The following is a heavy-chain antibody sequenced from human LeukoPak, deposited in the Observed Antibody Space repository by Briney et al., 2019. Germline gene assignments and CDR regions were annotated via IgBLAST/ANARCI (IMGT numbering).Heavy chain of an antibody. D-gene: IGHD5-12*01. J-gene: IGHJ4*02. CDR2: IKQDGSER. Sequence: PGGSLRLSCAASGFSMSGYWMSWVRQAPGKGLEWVANIKQDGSERHYADSVKGRFTISRDNAQNSLYLQMNSLRAEETAVYYCARVFGAYDSIDCWGQGTLVTV. CDR3: ARVFGAYDSIDC. V-gene: IGHV3-7*01. CDR1: GFSMSGYW.